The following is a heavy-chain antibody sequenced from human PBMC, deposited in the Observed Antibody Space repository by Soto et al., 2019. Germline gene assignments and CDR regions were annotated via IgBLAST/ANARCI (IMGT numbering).Heavy chain of an antibody. Sequence: PSETLSLTCTVADGCGNSGNYYWSWIRQPPGRGLEWIGHIYYMGATNYNPCLKSRVAISVDTSKNQFSLKVNSVTAADTAVYFCAREAKQLSRYGGDFDYWGRGIQVTVSS. J-gene: IGHJ4*02. D-gene: IGHD3-16*01. CDR2: IYYMGAT. CDR3: AREAKQLSRYGGDFDY. CDR1: DGCGNSGNYY. V-gene: IGHV4-61*01.